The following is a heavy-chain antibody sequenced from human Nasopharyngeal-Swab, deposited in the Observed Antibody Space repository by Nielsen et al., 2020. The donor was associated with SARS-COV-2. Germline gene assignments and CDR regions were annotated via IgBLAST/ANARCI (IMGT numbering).Heavy chain of an antibody. D-gene: IGHD5/OR15-5a*01. CDR3: ARDGPSTYYYYGMDV. Sequence: GASLKISCAASGFTFSSYAMHWVRQAPGKGLEWVAVISYDGSNKYYADSVKGRFTISRDNSKNTLYLQMNSLRAEDTAVYYCARDGPSTYYYYGMDVWGQGTTVTVSS. V-gene: IGHV3-30*04. CDR1: GFTFSSYA. J-gene: IGHJ6*02. CDR2: ISYDGSNK.